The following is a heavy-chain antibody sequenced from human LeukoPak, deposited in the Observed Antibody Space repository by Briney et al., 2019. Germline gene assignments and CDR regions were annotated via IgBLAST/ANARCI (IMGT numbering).Heavy chain of an antibody. CDR1: GFTFDDYA. CDR2: ISWNSGSI. J-gene: IGHJ4*02. Sequence: GRSLRLSCAASGFTFDDYAMHWVRQAPGKGLEWVSGISWNSGSIGYADSVKGRFTISRDNAKNTLYLQMNSLRAEDTAVYYCARDPRITIFGVVIREDYFDYWGQGTLVTVSS. D-gene: IGHD3-3*01. CDR3: ARDPRITIFGVVIREDYFDY. V-gene: IGHV3-9*01.